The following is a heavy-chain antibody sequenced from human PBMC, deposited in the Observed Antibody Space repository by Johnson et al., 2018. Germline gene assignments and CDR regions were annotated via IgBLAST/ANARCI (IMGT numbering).Heavy chain of an antibody. CDR3: ARAVAGRRPTWEYYMDV. V-gene: IGHV1-69*04. J-gene: IGHJ6*03. CDR2: IIPILGIA. Sequence: QVQLVQSGAEVKKPGSSVKVSCKASGGTFSSYAISWVRQAPGQGLEWMGGIIPILGIANYAQKFQGRVTITADKSTSTAYMELGSLRSEDTAVYYCARAVAGRRPTWEYYMDVWGKGTTVTVSS. CDR1: GGTFSSYA. D-gene: IGHD6-19*01.